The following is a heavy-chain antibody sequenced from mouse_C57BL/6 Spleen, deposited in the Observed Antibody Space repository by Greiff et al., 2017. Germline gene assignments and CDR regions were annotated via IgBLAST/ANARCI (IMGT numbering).Heavy chain of an antibody. CDR3: ARSYYGSSYWYFEV. V-gene: IGHV1-18*01. CDR2: INPNNGGT. D-gene: IGHD1-1*01. J-gene: IGHJ1*03. Sequence: VQLQQSGPELVKPGASVKIPCKASGYTFTDYNMDWVKQSHGKSLEWIGDINPNNGGTIYNQKFKGKATLTVDKSSSTAYMELRSLTSEDTAVYYCARSYYGSSYWYFEVWGTGTTVTVSS. CDR1: GYTFTDYN.